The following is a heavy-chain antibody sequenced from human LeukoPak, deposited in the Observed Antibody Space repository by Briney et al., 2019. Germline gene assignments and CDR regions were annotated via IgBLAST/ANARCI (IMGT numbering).Heavy chain of an antibody. V-gene: IGHV3-74*01. Sequence: QPGGSLRLSCAASGFTFRNYWMGWVRQAPGKGLVWVSRINSDGSSRNYADSVKGRFTISRDNAKNTLYLQMNSLRAEDTAVYYCASASSHRIAAGGDYWGQGTLVTVSS. J-gene: IGHJ4*02. D-gene: IGHD6-13*01. CDR2: INSDGSSR. CDR1: GFTFRNYW. CDR3: ASASSHRIAAGGDY.